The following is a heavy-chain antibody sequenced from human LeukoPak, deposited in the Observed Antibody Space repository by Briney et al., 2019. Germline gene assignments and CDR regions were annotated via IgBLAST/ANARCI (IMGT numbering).Heavy chain of an antibody. V-gene: IGHV4-61*02. Sequence: SGTLSLTCTVSGGSISSGSYYWSWIRQPAGKGLEWIGRIYTSGSTNYNPSLKSRVTISVDASNNQFSLKLSSVTAADTAVYYCARDRPGGSSLDYWGQGTLVTVSS. CDR1: GGSISSGSYY. CDR2: IYTSGST. D-gene: IGHD6-13*01. CDR3: ARDRPGGSSLDY. J-gene: IGHJ4*02.